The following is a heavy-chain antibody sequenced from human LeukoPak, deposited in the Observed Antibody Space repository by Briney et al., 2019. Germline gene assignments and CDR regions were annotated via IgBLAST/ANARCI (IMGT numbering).Heavy chain of an antibody. D-gene: IGHD3-22*01. CDR3: ASRSPITMIVVVTGAFDI. J-gene: IGHJ3*02. CDR2: IYYSGST. Sequence: PSETLSLTCTVSGGSISSSSYDWGWIRQPPGKGLEWIGGIYYSGSTYYNPSLKSRVTISVDTSKNQFSLKLSSVTAADTAVYYCASRSPITMIVVVTGAFDIWGQGTMVTVSS. V-gene: IGHV4-39*01. CDR1: GGSISSSSYD.